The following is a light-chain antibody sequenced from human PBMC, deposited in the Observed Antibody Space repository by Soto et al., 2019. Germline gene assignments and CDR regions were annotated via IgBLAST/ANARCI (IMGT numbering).Light chain of an antibody. CDR2: GAS. CDR1: RGVSANY. V-gene: IGKV3-20*01. Sequence: ENLLTQSPGTLSLSPGEGATLSCRASRGVSANYLALYQQKPGQAPTLLIYGASIRAAGIPDRFSGSGSGTDFTLTIRRLEPDDFAVYYCQQYGSSPRTFGQGTKVDIK. J-gene: IGKJ1*01. CDR3: QQYGSSPRT.